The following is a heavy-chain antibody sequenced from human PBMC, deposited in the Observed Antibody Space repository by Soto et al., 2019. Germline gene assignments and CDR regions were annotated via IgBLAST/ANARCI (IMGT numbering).Heavy chain of an antibody. D-gene: IGHD3-10*01. CDR2: INPNSGGT. Sequence: ASGKVSCKASGYTFTGYYMHWVRQAPGQGLEWMGWINPNSGGTNYAQKFQGWVTMTRDTSISTAYMELSRLRSDDTAVYYCARDFGGSGSYYNPYYYYHYGMDVWGQGTTVTVSS. CDR3: ARDFGGSGSYYNPYYYYHYGMDV. CDR1: GYTFTGYY. V-gene: IGHV1-2*04. J-gene: IGHJ6*02.